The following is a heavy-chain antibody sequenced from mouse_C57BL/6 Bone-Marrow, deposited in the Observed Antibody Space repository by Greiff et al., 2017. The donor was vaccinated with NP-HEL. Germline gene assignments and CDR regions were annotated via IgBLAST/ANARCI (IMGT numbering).Heavy chain of an antibody. CDR2: IDPSDSET. Sequence: VQLQQPGAELVRPGSSVKLSCKASGYTFTSYWMHWVKQRPIQGLEWIGNIDPSDSETHYNQKFKDKATLTVDKSSSTAYMQLSSLTSEDSAVYYCAREGDYGPYAMDYWGQGTAVTVSS. D-gene: IGHD1-1*01. CDR1: GYTFTSYW. J-gene: IGHJ4*01. V-gene: IGHV1-52*01. CDR3: AREGDYGPYAMDY.